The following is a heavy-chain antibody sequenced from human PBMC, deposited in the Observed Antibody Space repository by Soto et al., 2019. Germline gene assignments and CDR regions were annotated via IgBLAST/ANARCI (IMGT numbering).Heavy chain of an antibody. J-gene: IGHJ6*03. V-gene: IGHV3-23*01. CDR3: ANYEALRFLEWLGAQAGMDV. CDR1: GFTFSSYA. D-gene: IGHD3-3*01. Sequence: GGSLRLSCAASGFTFSSYAMSWVRQAPGKGLEWVSAISGSGGSTYYADSVKGRFTISRDNSKNTLYLQMNSLRAEDTAVYYCANYEALRFLEWLGAQAGMDVWGKGTTVTVSS. CDR2: ISGSGGST.